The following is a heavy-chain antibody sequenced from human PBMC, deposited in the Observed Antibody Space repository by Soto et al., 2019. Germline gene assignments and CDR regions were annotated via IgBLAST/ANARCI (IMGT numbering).Heavy chain of an antibody. V-gene: IGHV5-10-1*01. J-gene: IGHJ5*02. CDR1: GYTFTTFW. CDR2: IDPRDSYV. Sequence: PGESLKISCTGFGYTFTTFWISWVRQMPGKGLEWMGRIDPRDSYVNYSPSFQGHVTISLDKSISTAYLQWGSLKASDTAMYYCARLFCSTTAYDSWFDPWGQGTLVTVSS. D-gene: IGHD2-2*01. CDR3: ARLFCSTTAYDSWFDP.